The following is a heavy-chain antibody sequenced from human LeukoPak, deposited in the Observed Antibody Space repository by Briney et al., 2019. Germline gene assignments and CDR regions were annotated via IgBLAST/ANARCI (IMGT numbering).Heavy chain of an antibody. D-gene: IGHD3-22*01. J-gene: IGHJ3*01. CDR2: IKQDGSDK. Sequence: GGSLRLSCAASGFIFSNYGMSWVRQAPGKGLEWVANIKQDGSDKYYADSVKGRFTISRDNSKNSLCLQMNSLRAEDKALYFCASEVYFFDNRRPAAFDVWGPGTMVTVSS. CDR1: GFIFSNYG. V-gene: IGHV3-7*04. CDR3: ASEVYFFDNRRPAAFDV.